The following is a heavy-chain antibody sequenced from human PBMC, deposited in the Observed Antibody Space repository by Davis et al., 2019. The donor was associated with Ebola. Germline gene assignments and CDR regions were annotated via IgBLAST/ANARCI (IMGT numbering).Heavy chain of an antibody. D-gene: IGHD1-14*01. V-gene: IGHV3-23*01. Sequence: GGSLRLSCAASAFTFSSSAMSWGRQAPGKGLEWVSSIGGSGGSIYYADSVKGRFTISRDNSKNTLYLQMNSLRAEDTAVYYCAREMSAPTGTDAFDIWGQGTMVTVSS. J-gene: IGHJ3*02. CDR1: AFTFSSSA. CDR3: AREMSAPTGTDAFDI. CDR2: IGGSGGSI.